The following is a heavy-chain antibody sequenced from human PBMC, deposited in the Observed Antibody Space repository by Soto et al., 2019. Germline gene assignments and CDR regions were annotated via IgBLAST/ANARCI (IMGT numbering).Heavy chain of an antibody. D-gene: IGHD3-22*01. CDR2: IIPIFGTA. CDR1: GGTFSSYA. Sequence: QVQLVQSGAEAKRPGSSVKVSCKASGGTFSSYAISWVRQAPGQGLEWMGGIIPIFGTANYAQKFQGRVTITADKSTSTAYMELSSLRSEDTAVYYCARGYYDSSGWGDYYYGMDVWGQGTTVTVSS. V-gene: IGHV1-69*06. J-gene: IGHJ6*02. CDR3: ARGYYDSSGWGDYYYGMDV.